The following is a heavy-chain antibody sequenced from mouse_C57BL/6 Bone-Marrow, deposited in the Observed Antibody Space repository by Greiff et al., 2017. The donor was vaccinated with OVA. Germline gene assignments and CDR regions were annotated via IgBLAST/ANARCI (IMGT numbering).Heavy chain of an antibody. D-gene: IGHD1-1*01. V-gene: IGHV1-81*01. CDR3: ASYYYGSSYRAMDY. Sequence: QVQLQQSGAELARPGASVKLSCKASGYTFTSYGISWVKQRTGQGLEWIGEIYPRSGNTYYNEKFKGKATLPADKSSSTAYMELRSLTSEDSAVYFCASYYYGSSYRAMDYWGQGTSVTVSS. J-gene: IGHJ4*01. CDR2: IYPRSGNT. CDR1: GYTFTSYG.